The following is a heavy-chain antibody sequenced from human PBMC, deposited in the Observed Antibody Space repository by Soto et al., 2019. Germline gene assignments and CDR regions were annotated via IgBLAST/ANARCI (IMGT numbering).Heavy chain of an antibody. V-gene: IGHV4-4*02. CDR3: ARRAARPGNAPGNWFDP. CDR1: GGSISSSNW. CDR2: IYHSGST. D-gene: IGHD6-6*01. Sequence: QVQLQESGPGLVKPSGTLSLTCAVSGGSISSSNWWSWVRQPPGKGLEWIGEIYHSGSTNYNPSLKSRVTISVDKSKNQSSLKLSSVTAADTAVYYCARRAARPGNAPGNWFDPWGQGTLVTVSS. J-gene: IGHJ5*02.